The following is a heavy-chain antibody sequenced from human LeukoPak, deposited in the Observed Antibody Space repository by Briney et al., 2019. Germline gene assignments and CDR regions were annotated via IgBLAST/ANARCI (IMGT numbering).Heavy chain of an antibody. CDR2: ISPSGGIT. Sequence: PGGSLRLSCAASGFNFDDYVMTWVRQAPGKGLEWVSGISPSGGITYYTDSVKGRFTISRDNAKNSLYLQMNSLRAEDTAVYHCARTKEMATISYFDSWGQGTLVTVSS. CDR3: ARTKEMATISYFDS. CDR1: GFNFDDYV. J-gene: IGHJ4*02. D-gene: IGHD5-24*01. V-gene: IGHV3-20*01.